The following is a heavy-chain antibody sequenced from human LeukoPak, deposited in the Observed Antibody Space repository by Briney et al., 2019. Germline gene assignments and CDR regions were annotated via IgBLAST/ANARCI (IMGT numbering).Heavy chain of an antibody. J-gene: IGHJ3*02. CDR3: ARSKPTMVRGVIITGAFDI. CDR2: INHSGST. CDR1: GGSFSGYY. V-gene: IGHV4-34*01. Sequence: SETLSLTCAVYGGSFSGYYWSWIRRPPGKGLEWIGEINHSGSTYYNPSLKSRVTISVDTSKNQFSLKLSSVTAADTAVYYCARSKPTMVRGVIITGAFDIWGQGTMVTVSS. D-gene: IGHD3-10*01.